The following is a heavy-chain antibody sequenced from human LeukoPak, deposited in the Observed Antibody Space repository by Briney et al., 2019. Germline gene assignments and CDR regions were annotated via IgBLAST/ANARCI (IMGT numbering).Heavy chain of an antibody. D-gene: IGHD3-16*02. CDR3: ARGPLGSYVWGSYHAFDY. CDR2: IYHSGST. V-gene: IGHV4-38-2*02. CDR1: GYSISSGYY. Sequence: SETLSLTCTVSGYSISSGYYWGWIRQPPGKGLEWIGSIYHSGSTYYNPSLKSRVTISVDTSKNQFSLKLSSVTAADTAVYYCARGPLGSYVWGSYHAFDYWGQGTLVTVSS. J-gene: IGHJ4*02.